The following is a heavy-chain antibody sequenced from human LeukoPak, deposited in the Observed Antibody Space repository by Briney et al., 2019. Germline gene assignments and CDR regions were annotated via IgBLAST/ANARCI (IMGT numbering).Heavy chain of an antibody. Sequence: PSETLSLTCSVSGDSISTYHWNWIRERPGKGLEWIGYMQSSGNSNYNPSLKSRVFMSVDTSKSQFVLNLMSVTAADTAVYYCARDKRHSYGRYFAHWGQGMLVSVSS. CDR1: GDSISTYH. CDR3: ARDKRHSYGRYFAH. CDR2: MQSSGNS. D-gene: IGHD5-18*01. J-gene: IGHJ4*02. V-gene: IGHV4-59*01.